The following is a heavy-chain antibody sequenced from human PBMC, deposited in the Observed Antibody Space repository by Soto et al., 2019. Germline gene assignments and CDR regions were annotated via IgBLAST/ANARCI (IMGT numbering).Heavy chain of an antibody. J-gene: IGHJ6*02. CDR3: AKDLDYGDFYFYGMDV. CDR2: ISNDGSNK. V-gene: IGHV3-30*18. D-gene: IGHD4-17*01. CDR1: GFTFSSYG. Sequence: GGSLRLSCAASGFTFSSYGMHWVHQAPGKGLEWVAIISNDGSNKYYADSVKGRITISRDNSKNTLYLQMNSLRTEDTAVYYCAKDLDYGDFYFYGMDVWGQGTTVTVS.